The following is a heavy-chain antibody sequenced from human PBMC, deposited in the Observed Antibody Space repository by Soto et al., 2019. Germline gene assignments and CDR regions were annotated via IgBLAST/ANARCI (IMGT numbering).Heavy chain of an antibody. CDR2: IIPILGIA. Sequence: SVKVSCKASGGTFSSYTISWVRQAPGQGLEWMGRIIPILGIANYAQKFQGRVTITADKSTSTAYMELSSLRSEDTAVYYCARKRHDYGDYEYWFDPWGQGTLVTVSS. V-gene: IGHV1-69*02. CDR3: ARKRHDYGDYEYWFDP. CDR1: GGTFSSYT. J-gene: IGHJ5*02. D-gene: IGHD4-17*01.